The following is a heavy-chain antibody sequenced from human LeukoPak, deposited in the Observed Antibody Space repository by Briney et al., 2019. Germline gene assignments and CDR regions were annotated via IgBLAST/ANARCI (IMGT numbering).Heavy chain of an antibody. V-gene: IGHV4-30-4*08. CDR2: IYYSGST. Sequence: SETLSLTCTDSGGSISSGDYYWSWIRQPPGKGLEWIGYIYYSGSTYYNPSLKSRVSISVDTSKNQFSLKLSSVTAADTAVYYCARAPRGLNFDYWGQGTLVTVSS. CDR1: GGSISSGDYY. D-gene: IGHD3-10*01. J-gene: IGHJ4*02. CDR3: ARAPRGLNFDY.